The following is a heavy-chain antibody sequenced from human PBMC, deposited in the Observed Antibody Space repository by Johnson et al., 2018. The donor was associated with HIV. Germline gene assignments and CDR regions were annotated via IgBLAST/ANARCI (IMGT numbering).Heavy chain of an antibody. CDR2: ISYDGSNK. V-gene: IGHV3-30-3*01. Sequence: QMLLVESGGGVVQPGRSLRLSCAASGFTFSSYALHWVRQAPGKGLAWVAVISYDGSNKYYADSVKGRFPISRDNSKNTLYLQMNSLRAEDTAVYYCASEIYRPRPSSSWYVGAFDIWGQGTMVTVSS. CDR3: ASEIYRPRPSSSWYVGAFDI. CDR1: GFTFSSYA. D-gene: IGHD6-13*01. J-gene: IGHJ3*02.